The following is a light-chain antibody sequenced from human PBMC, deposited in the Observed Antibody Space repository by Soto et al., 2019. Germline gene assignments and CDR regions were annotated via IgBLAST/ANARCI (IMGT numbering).Light chain of an antibody. Sequence: IQMTQYHSTLSASVGDRVTITCRASQSISSWLAWYQQKPGKAPKLLIFDASTLKTGVPSRFSGSGSGTDFSFTIISLQPEDIRTYYCQPSNVLVSFSQGTRLEI. CDR1: QSISSW. J-gene: IGKJ5*01. CDR2: DAS. CDR3: QPSNVLVS. V-gene: IGKV1-5*01.